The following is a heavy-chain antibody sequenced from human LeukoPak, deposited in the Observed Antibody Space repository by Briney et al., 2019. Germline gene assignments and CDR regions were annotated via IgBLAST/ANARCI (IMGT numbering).Heavy chain of an antibody. Sequence: SETLSLTCSVSGDSISYFYWSWIRQAAGKGLEWIGRVASSGNTDYNASLKSRVTMSVDTSKNQLSLKVISVTAADTAVYYCASGSSSYYYMDVWGKGTTVIVSS. V-gene: IGHV4-4*07. CDR3: ASGSSSYYYMDV. CDR1: GDSISYFY. CDR2: VASSGNT. J-gene: IGHJ6*03. D-gene: IGHD3-10*01.